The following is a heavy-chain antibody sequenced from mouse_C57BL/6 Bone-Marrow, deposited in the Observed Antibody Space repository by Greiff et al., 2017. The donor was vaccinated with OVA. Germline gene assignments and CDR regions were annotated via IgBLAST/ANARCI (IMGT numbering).Heavy chain of an antibody. CDR3: AREGGYGSSYYFDY. CDR2: IYPGGGYT. Sequence: VKLMESGAELVRPGTSVKMSCKASGYTFTTYWIGWAKQRPGHGLEWIGDIYPGGGYTNYNEKFKGKATLTADKSYSTAYMQFSSLTSEDSAIYYCAREGGYGSSYYFDYWGQGTTLTVSS. V-gene: IGHV1-63*01. J-gene: IGHJ2*01. D-gene: IGHD1-1*01. CDR1: GYTFTTYW.